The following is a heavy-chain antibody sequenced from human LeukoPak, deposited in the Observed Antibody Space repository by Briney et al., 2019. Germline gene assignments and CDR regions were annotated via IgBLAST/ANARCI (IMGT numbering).Heavy chain of an antibody. CDR2: ISGRSNNT. J-gene: IGHJ4*02. D-gene: IGHD3-9*01. V-gene: IGHV3-23*01. Sequence: GASLRLSCAASGFIFSNYAMYWDRQAPGKGLEWVSAISGRSNNTYYADSVKGRFTISRDSSKNTLYLQMNSLRADDTAVYYCAKWGDYDVLTGYYVSDFWGQGTLVTVSS. CDR3: AKWGDYDVLTGYYVSDF. CDR1: GFIFSNYA.